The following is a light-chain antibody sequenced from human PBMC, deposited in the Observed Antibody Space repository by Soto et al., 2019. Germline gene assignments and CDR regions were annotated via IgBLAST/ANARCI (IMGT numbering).Light chain of an antibody. Sequence: EIVLTQSPATLSWSPGERATLSCRASQSISNSLAWYQQKPGQAPRLLIYDASNRATGIPARFSGSGSGTDFTLTISSLEPEDSAVYYCQQRGEWPPGATFGQGTRLEIK. CDR3: QQRGEWPPGAT. CDR1: QSISNS. CDR2: DAS. J-gene: IGKJ5*01. V-gene: IGKV3-11*01.